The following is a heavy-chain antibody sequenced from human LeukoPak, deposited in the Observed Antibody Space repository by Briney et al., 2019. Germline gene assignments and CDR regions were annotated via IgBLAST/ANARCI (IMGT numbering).Heavy chain of an antibody. CDR1: GFTFSSNW. CDR2: INPDGSRT. D-gene: IGHD1-14*01. V-gene: IGHV3-74*01. CDR3: SRDFNGRNDF. Sequence: GGSLRLSCAASGFTFSSNWMHWVRQGPGKGLVWVSRINPDGSRTDYAESVKGRFTISRDNSKNTLSLEMNSLGDEDTAVYYCSRDFNGRNDFWGQGTLVTVSS. J-gene: IGHJ4*02.